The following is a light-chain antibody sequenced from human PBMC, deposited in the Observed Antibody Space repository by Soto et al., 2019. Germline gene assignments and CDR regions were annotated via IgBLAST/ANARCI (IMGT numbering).Light chain of an antibody. Sequence: QSALTQPASVSGSPGQSITISCTGTSSNIGGYDYVSWYQQHPGKAPKLMIYEVSNRPSGVPNRFSGSKSGNTASLTISGLQAEDEADYYCTSYTSSSTNDVFGTGTKLTVL. CDR3: TSYTSSSTNDV. V-gene: IGLV2-14*01. CDR2: EVS. J-gene: IGLJ1*01. CDR1: SSNIGGYDY.